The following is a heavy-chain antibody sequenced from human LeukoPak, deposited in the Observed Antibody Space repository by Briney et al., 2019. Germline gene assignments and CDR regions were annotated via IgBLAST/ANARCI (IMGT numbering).Heavy chain of an antibody. J-gene: IGHJ5*02. CDR3: ATDGAGFDT. CDR2: ISSRGNTI. Sequence: GGSLRLSCAASGFIFSDYYMSWVRQAPGKGLEWVSYISSRGNTIYYADSVKGRFTISRDNAKKSLYLEMNNLRAEDTAVYYCATDGAGFDTWGQGVLVTVSS. V-gene: IGHV3-11*01. CDR1: GFIFSDYY.